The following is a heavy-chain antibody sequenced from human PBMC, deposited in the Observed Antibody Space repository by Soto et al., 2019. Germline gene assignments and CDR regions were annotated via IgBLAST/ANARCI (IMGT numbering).Heavy chain of an antibody. D-gene: IGHD6-19*01. Sequence: KVCCEASGYTFTSYGVSWVRQAPGQGLEWMGWISAYNGNTSYAQKLQGRVTMTTDTSASTAYMELRSLRSDDTAVYYCARDKTQTAMVVSGWYDWFEPWG. CDR2: ISAYNGNT. CDR1: GYTFTSYG. V-gene: IGHV1-18*04. CDR3: ARDKTQTAMVVSGWYDWFEP. J-gene: IGHJ5*02.